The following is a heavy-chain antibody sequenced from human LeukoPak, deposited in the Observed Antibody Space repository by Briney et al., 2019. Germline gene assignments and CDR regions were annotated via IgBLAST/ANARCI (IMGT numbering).Heavy chain of an antibody. Sequence: ASVRVSCKASGYTFTSYNIHWVRQAPGQGLEWMGIINPSGGSTSYAQKFQGRVTMTRDTSTSTVYMELSSLRSEDTAVYYCARELVLDIVVVVAATGFDYWGPGTLVTVSS. CDR1: GYTFTSYN. J-gene: IGHJ4*02. V-gene: IGHV1-46*01. D-gene: IGHD2-15*01. CDR2: INPSGGST. CDR3: ARELVLDIVVVVAATGFDY.